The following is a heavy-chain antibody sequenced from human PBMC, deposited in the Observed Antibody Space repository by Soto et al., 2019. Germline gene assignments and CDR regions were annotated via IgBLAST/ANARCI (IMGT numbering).Heavy chain of an antibody. CDR3: ARDGGDKYYYDRGMFDY. CDR2: IYYSGST. D-gene: IGHD3-22*01. J-gene: IGHJ4*02. CDR1: GGSISSYY. Sequence: PSEPLSLTCTVSGGSISSYYWSWIRQPPGKGLEWIGYIYYSGSTNYNPSLKSRVTISVDTSKNQFSLKLSSVTAADTAVYYCARDGGDKYYYDRGMFDYWGQGTLVTVSS. V-gene: IGHV4-59*01.